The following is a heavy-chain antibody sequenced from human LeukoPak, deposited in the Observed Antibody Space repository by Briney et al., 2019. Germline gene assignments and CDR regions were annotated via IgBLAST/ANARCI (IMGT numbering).Heavy chain of an antibody. V-gene: IGHV3-23*01. CDR2: ISGSGGST. CDR3: ARVSIAARPNY. CDR1: GFTFSSYA. D-gene: IGHD6-6*01. J-gene: IGHJ4*02. Sequence: GGSLRLSCAASGFTFSSYAMSRVRQAPGKGLEWVSAISGSGGSTYYADSVKGRFTISRDNSKNTLYLQMNSLRAEDTAVYYCARVSIAARPNYWGQGTLVTVSS.